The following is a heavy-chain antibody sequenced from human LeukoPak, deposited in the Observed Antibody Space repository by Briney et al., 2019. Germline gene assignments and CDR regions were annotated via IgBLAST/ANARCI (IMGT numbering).Heavy chain of an antibody. V-gene: IGHV1-18*01. Sequence: ASLKVSCKASGYTFSSYGISWVRQAPGQGLEWMGWISAYNGNTNFAQEFQGRVTTTTDTSTSTASMELRSLRSDDTAVYYCARDQGIYNHRIIDSWGQGTLVTVSS. J-gene: IGHJ4*02. CDR2: ISAYNGNT. CDR1: GYTFSSYG. CDR3: ARDQGIYNHRIIDS. D-gene: IGHD5-12*01.